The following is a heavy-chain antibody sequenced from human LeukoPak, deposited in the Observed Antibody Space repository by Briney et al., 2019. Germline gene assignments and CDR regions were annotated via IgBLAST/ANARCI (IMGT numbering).Heavy chain of an antibody. CDR3: ARGPNPETMRGYYDYVWPSLGFDY. CDR2: IYHSGST. CDR1: GGSISSGGYS. Sequence: PSETLSLTCAVSGGSISSGGYSWSWIRQPPGTGLEWIGYIYHSGSTYYNPSLKSQVTISVDRSKNQFSLKLSSVTAADTAVYYCARGPNPETMRGYYDYVWPSLGFDYWGQGTLVTVSS. V-gene: IGHV4-30-2*01. D-gene: IGHD3-16*01. J-gene: IGHJ4*02.